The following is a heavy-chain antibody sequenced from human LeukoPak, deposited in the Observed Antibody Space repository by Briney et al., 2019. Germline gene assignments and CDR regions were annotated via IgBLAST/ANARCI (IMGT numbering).Heavy chain of an antibody. V-gene: IGHV1-2*02. CDR2: INPNSGGT. J-gene: IGHJ4*02. D-gene: IGHD5-12*01. Sequence: ASVKVSCKASGYTFTGYYIHWVRQAPGQGLEWMGWINPNSGGTNYAQKFQGRVTMTRDTSISTAYMELSRLRADDTAVYYCARDPSNSGYDYLYYFDYWGQGTLVTVSS. CDR1: GYTFTGYY. CDR3: ARDPSNSGYDYLYYFDY.